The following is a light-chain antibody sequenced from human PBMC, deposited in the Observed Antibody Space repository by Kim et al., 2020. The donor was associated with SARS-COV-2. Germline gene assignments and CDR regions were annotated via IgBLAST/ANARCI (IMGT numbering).Light chain of an antibody. J-gene: IGKJ4*01. CDR1: QGIRND. Sequence: IQMTQSPSTLSASVGDKVTITCRASQGIRNDLGWYQQKPGRAPNLLIYATSTLQSGVPSRFSGSGSGTDFTLTISSLQPEDVATYYCLQDYDYRLTFGGETKMEIK. CDR3: LQDYDYRLT. V-gene: IGKV1-6*01. CDR2: ATS.